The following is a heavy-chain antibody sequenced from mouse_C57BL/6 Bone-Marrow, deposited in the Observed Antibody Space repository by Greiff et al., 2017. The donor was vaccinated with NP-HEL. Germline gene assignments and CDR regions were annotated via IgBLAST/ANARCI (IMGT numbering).Heavy chain of an antibody. V-gene: IGHV1-80*01. Sequence: VQLPQSGAELVKPGAPVKISCKASGYAFSSYWVNWVEQRPGKGLEWIGQIYPGDGDTNYNGKFKGKATLTADKSSSTAYMQLSSLTSEDSAVYFCARLYPDYWGQGTTLTVSS. CDR3: ARLYPDY. CDR1: GYAFSSYW. J-gene: IGHJ2*01. CDR2: IYPGDGDT.